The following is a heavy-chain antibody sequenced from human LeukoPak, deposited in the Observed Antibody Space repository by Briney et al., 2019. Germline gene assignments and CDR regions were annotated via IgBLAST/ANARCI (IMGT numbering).Heavy chain of an antibody. J-gene: IGHJ4*02. D-gene: IGHD3-22*01. CDR1: GGFITTYY. Sequence: MSSETLSLTCTVSGGFITTYYWTWIRQPPGKGLEWFGYISDSGTTNYNPSLKSRVTISIDTSKNQFPLKLSSVTAADTAVYYCASGPRSVVVITTSFDYWGQGTLVTVSS. CDR3: ASGPRSVVVITTSFDY. CDR2: ISDSGTT. V-gene: IGHV4-59*12.